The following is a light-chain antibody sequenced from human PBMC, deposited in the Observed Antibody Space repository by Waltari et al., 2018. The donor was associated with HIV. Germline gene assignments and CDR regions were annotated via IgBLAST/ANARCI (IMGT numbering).Light chain of an antibody. J-gene: IGLJ2*01. Sequence: QTVVTQEPSLTVSPGGTITLTCSSATGPVGDGHYVNWFQQKPGQPPRPLIYSSTRRHPSTPGLFSGSLVGDRAALTLSNVWPEDQADYYCMLFFRTSYLFGGGTKLTVL. CDR3: MLFFRTSYL. V-gene: IGLV7-43*01. CDR1: TGPVGDGHY. CDR2: SST.